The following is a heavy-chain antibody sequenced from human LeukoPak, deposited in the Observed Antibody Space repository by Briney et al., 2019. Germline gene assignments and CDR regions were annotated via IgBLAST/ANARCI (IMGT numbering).Heavy chain of an antibody. CDR2: IYYSGST. J-gene: IGHJ6*03. CDR3: ARVRNGYKDLYYYYMDV. CDR1: GGSINSYY. Sequence: SETLSLTCTVSGGSINSYYWSWIRQPPGKGLEWIGYIYYSGSTNYNPSLKSRVTISVDTSKNQFSLKLSSVTAADTAVYYCARVRNGYKDLYYYYMDVWGKGTTVTISS. V-gene: IGHV4-59*01. D-gene: IGHD5-24*01.